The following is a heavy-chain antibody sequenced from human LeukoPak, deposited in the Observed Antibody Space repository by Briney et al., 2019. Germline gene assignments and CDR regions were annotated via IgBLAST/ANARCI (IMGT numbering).Heavy chain of an antibody. J-gene: IGHJ4*02. CDR2: INPSGGST. CDR1: GYTFTSYD. D-gene: IGHD3-22*01. V-gene: IGHV1-46*01. CDR3: ARDIDPSIYDSSGYFGF. Sequence: ASVKVSCKASGYTFTSYDINWVRQATGQGLEWMGIINPSGGSTSYAQKFQGRVTMTRDTSTSTVYMELSSLRSEDTAVYYCARDIDPSIYDSSGYFGFWGQGTLVTVSS.